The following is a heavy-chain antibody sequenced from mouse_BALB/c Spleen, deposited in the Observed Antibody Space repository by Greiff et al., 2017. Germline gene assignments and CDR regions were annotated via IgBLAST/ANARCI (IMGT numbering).Heavy chain of an antibody. J-gene: IGHJ2*01. V-gene: IGHV1-7*01. CDR3: ARGVYFDY. CDR1: GYTFTSYW. Sequence: QVQLQQSGAELAKPGASVKMSCKASGYTFTSYWMNWVKQRPGQGLEWIGYINPSTGYTEYNQKFKDKATLTADKSSSTAYMQLSSLTSEDSAVYYCARGVYFDYWGQGTTLTVSS. CDR2: INPSTGYT.